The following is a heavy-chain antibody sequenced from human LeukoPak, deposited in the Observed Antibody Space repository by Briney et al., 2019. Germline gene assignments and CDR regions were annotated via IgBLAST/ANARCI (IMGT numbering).Heavy chain of an antibody. V-gene: IGHV4-39*01. CDR1: GGAFSGNTYY. J-gene: IGHJ5*02. D-gene: IGHD2-2*01. Sequence: PSETLSLTCTVPGGAFSGNTYYWGWIRQPPGKGLEWIGSIYYSGSTYYNPFLKSRVTISVDTSKKQFSLKLTSVTAADTAVYYCARHEAPVYCGSTDCYALGWFDPWGQGTLVSVSS. CDR3: ARHEAPVYCGSTDCYALGWFDP. CDR2: IYYSGST.